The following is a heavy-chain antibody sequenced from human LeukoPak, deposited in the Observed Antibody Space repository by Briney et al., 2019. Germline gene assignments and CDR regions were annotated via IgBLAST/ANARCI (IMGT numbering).Heavy chain of an antibody. CDR3: ARDGPKDYYDSSGYVPYYFDY. D-gene: IGHD3-22*01. V-gene: IGHV4-59*12. Sequence: SETLSLTCTVSGGSISSYYWSWIRQPPGKGLEWIGYIYYSGSTDYNPSLKSRVTISVDTSKNQFSLKLSSVTAADTAVYYCARDGPKDYYDSSGYVPYYFDYWGQGTLVTVSS. J-gene: IGHJ4*02. CDR1: GGSISSYY. CDR2: IYYSGST.